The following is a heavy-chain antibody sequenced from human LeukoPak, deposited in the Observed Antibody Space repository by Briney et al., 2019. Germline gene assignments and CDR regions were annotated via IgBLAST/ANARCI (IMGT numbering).Heavy chain of an antibody. CDR2: ISGSGGAT. J-gene: IGHJ3*01. Sequence: GGSLRLSCIGSGFRFSSYAMSWVRQAPGKGLEWVSGISGSGGATYYIDPAKGRFSISRDNSKSTLYLRMTSLRAEDTGVYYCAKDYGDFGSSYFCAFDVWGPGTIVSVSS. V-gene: IGHV3-23*01. CDR3: AKDYGDFGSSYFCAFDV. D-gene: IGHD3-3*01. CDR1: GFRFSSYA.